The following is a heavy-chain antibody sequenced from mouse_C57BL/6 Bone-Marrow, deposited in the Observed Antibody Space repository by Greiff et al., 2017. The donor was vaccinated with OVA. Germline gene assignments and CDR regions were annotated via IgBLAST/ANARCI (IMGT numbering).Heavy chain of an antibody. Sequence: VQLQQPGAELVMPGASVKLSCKASGYTFTSYWMYWVKQRPGQGLEWIGEIDTSDSYPTYNKKFKGKSTLTVDKSSSTASMKVCGLTSQDSAVYYCARATGTPFDYRGQGTTLTVS. CDR3: ARATGTPFDY. D-gene: IGHD4-1*01. J-gene: IGHJ2*01. V-gene: IGHV1-69*01. CDR2: IDTSDSYP. CDR1: GYTFTSYW.